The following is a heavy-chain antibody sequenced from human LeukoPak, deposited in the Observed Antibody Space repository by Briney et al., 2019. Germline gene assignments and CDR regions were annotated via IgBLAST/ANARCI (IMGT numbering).Heavy chain of an antibody. Sequence: ASVKVSCKASGYTFTSYDINWVRQAPGQGLEWMGWMNPNSGNTGYAQKFQGRVTITADKSTSTAYIELSSLRSEDTAVYYCARDGAHGGTGVFDYWGQGTLVTVSS. J-gene: IGHJ4*02. V-gene: IGHV1-8*01. CDR2: MNPNSGNT. CDR3: ARDGAHGGTGVFDY. D-gene: IGHD3-10*01. CDR1: GYTFTSYD.